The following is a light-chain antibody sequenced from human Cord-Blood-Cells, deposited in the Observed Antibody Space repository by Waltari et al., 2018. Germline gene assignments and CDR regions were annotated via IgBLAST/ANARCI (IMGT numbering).Light chain of an antibody. J-gene: IGKJ2*01. CDR3: QQYNSDLYT. Sequence: DIQMTQSPSTLSASVGDRVTITCRASQSISSWLAWYQQKPGKAPKLLIYKASSLESGVQSRFSGSGSGTEFTLTISSLQPDDFATYYCQQYNSDLYTFGQGTKLEIK. CDR2: KAS. CDR1: QSISSW. V-gene: IGKV1-5*03.